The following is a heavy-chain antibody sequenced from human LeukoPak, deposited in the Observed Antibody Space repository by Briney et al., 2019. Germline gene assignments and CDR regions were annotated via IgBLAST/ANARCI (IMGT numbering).Heavy chain of an antibody. CDR1: GGSISSSTYC. V-gene: IGHV4-39*01. CDR2: MYYSGST. Sequence: PSETLSLTCTVSGGSISSSTYCWSWVRQPPGKGVEWIGCMYYSGSTYYSSSLKGRVTISLDTPKSQFSLRLNSVTASDTAVYYCARHIAFHANLDYLGQGTLVTVSS. CDR3: ARHIAFHANLDY. J-gene: IGHJ4*02. D-gene: IGHD3-3*02.